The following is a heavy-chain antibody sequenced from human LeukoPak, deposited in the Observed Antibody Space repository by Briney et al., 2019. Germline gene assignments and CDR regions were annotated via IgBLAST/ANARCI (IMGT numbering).Heavy chain of an antibody. CDR2: IYSGGST. J-gene: IGHJ3*01. D-gene: IGHD5-24*01. V-gene: IGHV3-53*01. CDR1: GFTVSSNY. Sequence: GSLRLSCAASGFTVSSNYMSWVRQAPGKGLEWVSVIYSGGSTYYADSVKGRFTISRDNSKNTLSLQMNSLRVEDTAMYFCAKDIQLSTWGLGTMVTVSS. CDR3: AKDIQLST.